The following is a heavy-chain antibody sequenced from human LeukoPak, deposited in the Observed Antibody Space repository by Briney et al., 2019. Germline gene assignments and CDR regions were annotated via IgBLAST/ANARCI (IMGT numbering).Heavy chain of an antibody. J-gene: IGHJ6*02. CDR3: ARAGTYYDFWSGWPPTYYYYYGMDV. CDR1: GGSISSYY. D-gene: IGHD3-3*01. Sequence: PSETLSLTCTVSGGSISSYYWSWIRQPPGKGREWIGYIYYSGSTNYNPSLKSRVTISVDTSKNQFSLKLSSVTAADTAVYYCARAGTYYDFWSGWPPTYYYYYGMDVWGQGTTVTVSS. V-gene: IGHV4-59*01. CDR2: IYYSGST.